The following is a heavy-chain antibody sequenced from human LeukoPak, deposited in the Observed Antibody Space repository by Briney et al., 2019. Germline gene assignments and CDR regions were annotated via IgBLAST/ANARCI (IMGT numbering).Heavy chain of an antibody. CDR1: GFTFSNYE. CDR2: ISSSGSTI. Sequence: SGGSLRLSCAASGFTFSNYEMNWVRQAPGKGLEWVSYISSSGSTIYFADSVKGRFTISRDNAKNSLYLQMSSLRAEDTAVYYCARDYASDYWGQGTLVTVSS. CDR3: ARDYASDY. V-gene: IGHV3-48*03. D-gene: IGHD3-10*01. J-gene: IGHJ4*02.